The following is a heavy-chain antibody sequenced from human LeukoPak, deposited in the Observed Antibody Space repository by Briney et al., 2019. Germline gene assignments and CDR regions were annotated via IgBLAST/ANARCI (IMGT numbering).Heavy chain of an antibody. CDR2: INPNIGDT. Sequence: ASVKVSCKASGYALTGYYFHWVRQAPGQGLEWMGWINPNIGDTNYAEKFQGRVTLTRDTSINIAYMELSRLTSDDTAVYYCARSSGFSYYFDYWGQGTLVTVSS. D-gene: IGHD3-22*01. CDR3: ARSSGFSYYFDY. V-gene: IGHV1-2*02. CDR1: GYALTGYY. J-gene: IGHJ4*02.